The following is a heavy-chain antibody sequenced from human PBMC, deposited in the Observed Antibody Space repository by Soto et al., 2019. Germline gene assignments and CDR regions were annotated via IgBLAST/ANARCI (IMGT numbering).Heavy chain of an antibody. D-gene: IGHD3-9*01. CDR2: VKSKTDGGTI. Sequence: GGSLRLSCAASGFTFSNAWMTWVRRAPGKGLEWVGRVKSKTDGGTIDYGAPVKGRFTISRDDSKDTAYLQMNSLKTEDTAVYYCTRDAKRYYDILTGPPFDIWGQGTMVPGSS. CDR3: TRDAKRYYDILTGPPFDI. J-gene: IGHJ3*02. V-gene: IGHV3-15*07. CDR1: GFTFSNAW.